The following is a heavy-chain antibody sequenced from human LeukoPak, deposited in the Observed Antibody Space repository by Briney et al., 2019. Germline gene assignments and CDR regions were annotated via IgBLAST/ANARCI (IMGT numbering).Heavy chain of an antibody. CDR1: GFTFSSYA. V-gene: IGHV3-30-3*01. CDR3: AKDMGWSSSSWPTIDY. J-gene: IGHJ4*02. D-gene: IGHD6-13*01. CDR2: ISYDGSNK. Sequence: GGSLRLSCAASGFTFSSYAMHWVRQAPGKGLEWVAVISYDGSNKYYADSVKGRFTISRDNSKNTLYLQMNSLRDDDTGVYYCAKDMGWSSSSWPTIDYWGQGTLVTVSS.